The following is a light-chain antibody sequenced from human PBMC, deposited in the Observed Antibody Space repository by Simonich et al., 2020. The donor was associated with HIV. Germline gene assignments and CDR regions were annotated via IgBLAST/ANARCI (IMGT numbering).Light chain of an antibody. V-gene: IGKV3-15*01. CDR2: GAS. Sequence: EIVMTQSPATLSVSPGERATLSCRASQSVSSNLAWYQQKPGQAPRLLIYGASTRATGIPARCSGSGSGTEFTLTISSMQSEDFAVYYCQQYNNWPSPFTFGPGTKVDIK. J-gene: IGKJ3*01. CDR1: QSVSSN. CDR3: QQYNNWPSPFT.